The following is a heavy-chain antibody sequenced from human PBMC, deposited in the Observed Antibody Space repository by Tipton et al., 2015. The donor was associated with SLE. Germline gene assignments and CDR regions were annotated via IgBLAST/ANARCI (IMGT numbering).Heavy chain of an antibody. J-gene: IGHJ4*02. CDR2: IWHDGSKR. Sequence: RSLRLSCAASGFTFTDYAMHWVRQAPGKGLEWVAMIWHDGSKRYYVDSVKGRFTISRGNSKNMVYLQMSSLRVEDTAVYYCARGEHGSYFWGQGTLVTVSS. CDR3: ARGEHGSYF. V-gene: IGHV3-33*01. CDR1: GFTFTDYA. D-gene: IGHD1-26*01.